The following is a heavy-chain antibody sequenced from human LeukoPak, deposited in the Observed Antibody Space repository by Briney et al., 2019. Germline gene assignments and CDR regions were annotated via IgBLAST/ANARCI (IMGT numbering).Heavy chain of an antibody. CDR2: INPNSGGT. CDR3: ARAYSSGHYSWFDP. Sequence: ASVKVSCKASGYTFTGYYMHWVRQAPGHGLEWMGWINPNSGGTNYAQKFQGRVTMTRDTSISTAYMELSRLRSDDTAVYYCARAYSSGHYSWFDPWGQGTLVTVSS. D-gene: IGHD3-22*01. CDR1: GYTFTGYY. J-gene: IGHJ5*02. V-gene: IGHV1-2*02.